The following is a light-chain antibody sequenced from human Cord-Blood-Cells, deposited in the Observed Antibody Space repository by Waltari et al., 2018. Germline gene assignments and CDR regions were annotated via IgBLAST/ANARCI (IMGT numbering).Light chain of an antibody. J-gene: IGLJ3*02. V-gene: IGLV2-11*01. Sequence: SALTHPRPATGTPGMSSNTAYTGTTSDLRCVSYSTWYQQHPGNAPKLMIYDVSKRPSGVPVRLSGSKSGNTASLTISGLQAEDEADYYCCSYAGSYTWVFGGGTKLTVL. CDR1: TSDLRCVSY. CDR3: CSYAGSYTWV. CDR2: DVS.